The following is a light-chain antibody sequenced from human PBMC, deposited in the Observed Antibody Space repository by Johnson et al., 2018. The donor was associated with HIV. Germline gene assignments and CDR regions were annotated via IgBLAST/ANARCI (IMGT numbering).Light chain of an antibody. CDR1: SSNIGNNY. Sequence: QAVLTQPPSVSAAPGQKVTISCSGSSSNIGNNYVSWYQQFPGTAPKLLIYENNKRPSGIPDRFSGSKSGTSATLGITGLQTGAEADYYCGTWDSSLTVYVFGTGTKVTVL. CDR3: GTWDSSLTVYV. V-gene: IGLV1-51*02. CDR2: ENN. J-gene: IGLJ1*01.